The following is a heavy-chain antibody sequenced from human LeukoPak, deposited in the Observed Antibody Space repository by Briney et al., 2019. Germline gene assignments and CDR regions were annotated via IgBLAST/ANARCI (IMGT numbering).Heavy chain of an antibody. D-gene: IGHD1-26*01. CDR2: ISGSGDTT. J-gene: IGHJ4*02. CDR3: AKSRGESRGASNY. CDR1: GFTFSSYG. V-gene: IGHV3-23*01. Sequence: GGSLRLSCAASGFTFSSYGMNWVRQAPGKGLEWVSFISGSGDTTYYADSVKGRFTISRDSSKNTLYLQMNSLRAEDTAVYYCAKSRGESRGASNYWGQGTLVTVSS.